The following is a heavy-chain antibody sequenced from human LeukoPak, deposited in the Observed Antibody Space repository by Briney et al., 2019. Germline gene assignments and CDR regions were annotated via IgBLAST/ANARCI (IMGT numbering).Heavy chain of an antibody. CDR2: IYYSGST. Sequence: SETLSLTCTVSGGPISSSSYYWGWIRQPPGKGLEWIGSIYYSGSTYYNPSLKSRVTISVDTSKNQFSLKLSSVTAADTAVYYCARHRQSTNWFDPWGQGTLVTVSS. CDR3: ARHRQSTNWFDP. CDR1: GGPISSSSYY. V-gene: IGHV4-39*01. J-gene: IGHJ5*02. D-gene: IGHD2/OR15-2a*01.